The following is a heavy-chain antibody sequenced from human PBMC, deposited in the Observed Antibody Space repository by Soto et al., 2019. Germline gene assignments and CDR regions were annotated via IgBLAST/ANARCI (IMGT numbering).Heavy chain of an antibody. CDR1: GGSITSYY. D-gene: IGHD4-17*01. J-gene: IGHJ4*02. Sequence: SDTLSLTCSVSGGSITSYYWGWIRRPPGKGLEWIGYISYSGSTNYNPSLKSRVTISAATSKNQFSLRLNSVTAADTAVYYCARSNDYGDSLTYFDYWGQGTLVTVSS. CDR2: ISYSGST. CDR3: ARSNDYGDSLTYFDY. V-gene: IGHV4-59*01.